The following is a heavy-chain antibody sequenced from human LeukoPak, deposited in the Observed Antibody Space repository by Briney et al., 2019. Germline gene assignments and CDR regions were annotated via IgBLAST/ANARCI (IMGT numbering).Heavy chain of an antibody. V-gene: IGHV3-21*01. CDR3: ARTTHTGIAAAGTLSAFDI. CDR1: GFTFSSYS. D-gene: IGHD6-13*01. Sequence: GGSLRLSCAASGFTFSSYSMNWVRQAPGKGLEWVSSISSSSSYIYYADSVKGRFTISRDNAKNSLYLQMNSLRAEDTAVYYCARTTHTGIAAAGTLSAFDIWGQGTMVTVSP. J-gene: IGHJ3*02. CDR2: ISSSSSYI.